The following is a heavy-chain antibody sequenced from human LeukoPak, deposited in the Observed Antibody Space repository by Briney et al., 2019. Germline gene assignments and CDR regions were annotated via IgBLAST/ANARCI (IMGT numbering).Heavy chain of an antibody. CDR1: GFTFSSYS. Sequence: GGSLRLSCAASGFTFSSYSMNWVRQAPGKGLEWVSSISSSSSYIYYADSVKGRFTISRDNAKNTLYLQMNSLRAEDTAVYYCARGSTNYDFWSGYPDYWGQGTLVTVSS. J-gene: IGHJ4*02. CDR3: ARGSTNYDFWSGYPDY. V-gene: IGHV3-21*01. D-gene: IGHD3-3*01. CDR2: ISSSSSYI.